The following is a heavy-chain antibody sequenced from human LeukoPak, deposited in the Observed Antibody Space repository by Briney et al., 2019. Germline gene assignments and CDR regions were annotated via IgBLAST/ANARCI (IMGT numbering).Heavy chain of an antibody. CDR1: GFTFSNYW. V-gene: IGHV4-4*02. Sequence: PGGSLRLSCAASGFTFSNYWMHWVRQAPWNGLEWIGEIYHSGSTNYNPSLTSRVTISVDKSKNQFSLKLSSVTAADTAVYYCATQSSDYMLAYWGQGTLVTVSS. J-gene: IGHJ4*02. D-gene: IGHD4-11*01. CDR2: IYHSGST. CDR3: ATQSSDYMLAY.